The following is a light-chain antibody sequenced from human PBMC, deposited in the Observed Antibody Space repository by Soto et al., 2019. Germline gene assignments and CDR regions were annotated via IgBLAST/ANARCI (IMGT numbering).Light chain of an antibody. CDR2: DAS. CDR3: HQYNSYSGT. CDR1: QRISSW. J-gene: IGKJ1*01. V-gene: IGKV1-5*01. Sequence: DIQMTQSPSTLSASVGDRVTITCRASQRISSWLAWYQQKPGKAPRLLIYDASSLESGVPSRFSGSGSGTEFTLTISSLQPDDFATYYCHQYNSYSGTFGQGTKVEIK.